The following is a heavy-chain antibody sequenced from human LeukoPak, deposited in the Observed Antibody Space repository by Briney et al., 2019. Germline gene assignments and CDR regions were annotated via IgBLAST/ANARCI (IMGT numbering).Heavy chain of an antibody. CDR1: GYTLTSYG. CDR2: INPNSGGT. J-gene: IGHJ5*02. CDR3: ARDWLVVPAAGNWFDP. Sequence: GASVKVSCKASGYTLTSYGINWVRQAPGQGLEWMGWINPNSGGTNYAQKFQGRVTMTRDTSISTAYMELSRLRSDDTAVYYCARDWLVVPAAGNWFDPWGQGTLVTVSS. D-gene: IGHD2-2*01. V-gene: IGHV1-2*02.